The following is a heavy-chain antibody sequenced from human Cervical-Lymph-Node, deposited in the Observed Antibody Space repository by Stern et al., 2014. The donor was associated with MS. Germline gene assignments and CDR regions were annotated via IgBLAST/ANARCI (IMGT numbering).Heavy chain of an antibody. D-gene: IGHD3-3*01. V-gene: IGHV5-51*03. CDR3: ARRSGIHNPLDY. J-gene: IGHJ4*02. CDR2: IYPGDSDT. CDR1: GYTFSNYW. Sequence: EVQLVESGVEVKKPGESLKISCKGSGYTFSNYWIAWVRQMPGKGLEWMGIIYPGDSDTRYSPSFQGHVPISADKSIDTAYLQWSSLEASDTAIYYCARRSGIHNPLDYWGQGTLVTVSS.